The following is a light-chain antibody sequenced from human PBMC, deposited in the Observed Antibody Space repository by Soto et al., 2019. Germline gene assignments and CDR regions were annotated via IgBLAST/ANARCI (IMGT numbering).Light chain of an antibody. CDR1: QDIRND. J-gene: IGKJ1*01. CDR3: LQVFNFPRT. CDR2: AAS. V-gene: IGKV1-6*02. Sequence: AIQMTQSPSSLSASVGDRVTITCRASQDIRNDLGWYQQKPGKAPKLLIYAASSLQSGVSSRFSGSGSGRDFTLTISSLQPEDFATYYCLQVFNFPRTFAQGTKVDI.